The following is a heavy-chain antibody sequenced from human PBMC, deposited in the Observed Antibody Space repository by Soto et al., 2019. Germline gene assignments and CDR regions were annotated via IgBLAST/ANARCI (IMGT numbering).Heavy chain of an antibody. CDR3: ARGELLSAFDI. D-gene: IGHD1-7*01. V-gene: IGHV4-59*04. J-gene: IGHJ3*02. CDR2: IYSGGTT. Sequence: SETLSLTCTVSGGSISSYYWGWVRQPPGKGLEWIGSIYSGGTTYYKPSLQSRVTIIVDMSKRQFSLKLTSVTAADTAVYYCARGELLSAFDIWGQGTMVTVSS. CDR1: GGSISSYY.